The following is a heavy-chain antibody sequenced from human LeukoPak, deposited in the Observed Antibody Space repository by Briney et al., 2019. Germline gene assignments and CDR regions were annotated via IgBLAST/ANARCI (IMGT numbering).Heavy chain of an antibody. Sequence: SEALSLTCTVSGGSISSSSYYWGWIRQPPGKGLEWIGSIYYSGSTYYNPSLKSRVTISVDTSKNQFSLKLSSVTAADTAVYYCARHRYSSSWYKALGAFDIWGQGTMVTVSS. D-gene: IGHD6-13*01. CDR2: IYYSGST. V-gene: IGHV4-39*01. CDR3: ARHRYSSSWYKALGAFDI. J-gene: IGHJ3*02. CDR1: GGSISSSSYY.